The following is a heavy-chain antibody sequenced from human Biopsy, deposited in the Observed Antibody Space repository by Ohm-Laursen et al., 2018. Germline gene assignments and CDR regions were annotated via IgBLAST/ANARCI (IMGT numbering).Heavy chain of an antibody. V-gene: IGHV1-69*06. CDR2: NIPILGTG. CDR1: GGTFSNYG. CDR3: ATKLAGYFHH. J-gene: IGHJ1*01. Sequence: SSVKASCKAPGGTFSNYGVNWVRQAPGQGLEWLGGNIPILGTGNYAQKFQDRVTVAADTSTSTATMELRSLRSDDTAVYYCATKLAGYFHHWGQGTLVIVSS.